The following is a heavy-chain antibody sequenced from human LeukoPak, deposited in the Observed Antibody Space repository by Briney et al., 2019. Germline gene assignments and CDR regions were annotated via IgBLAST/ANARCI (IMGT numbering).Heavy chain of an antibody. V-gene: IGHV3-21*01. J-gene: IGHJ4*02. Sequence: PGGSLRLSCAASGFTFSRYSMNWVRQAPGKGLEWVSTIGSSSSHIYYADSVKGRFTVYRDNAKNSLYLQINSLRAEDTAVYYCARGGGYSYGLPFDYWGQGTLVTVSS. D-gene: IGHD5-18*01. CDR2: IGSSSSHI. CDR1: GFTFSRYS. CDR3: ARGGGYSYGLPFDY.